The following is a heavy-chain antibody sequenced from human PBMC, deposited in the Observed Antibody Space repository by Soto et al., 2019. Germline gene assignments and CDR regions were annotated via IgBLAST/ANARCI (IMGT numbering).Heavy chain of an antibody. J-gene: IGHJ4*02. CDR2: ISGGGGST. CDR1: GCSFNIFA. D-gene: IGHD1-26*01. Sequence: GGSQRLSCAASGCSFNIFAMNWVRQATGKGLEWVSGISGGGGSTYYADSVKGRFTISRDNSKNTLYLQMNSLRAEDTAVYYCSKHSGWSYSAYGRVLGHLGQGTLVTVS. CDR3: SKHSGWSYSAYGRVLGH. V-gene: IGHV3-23*01.